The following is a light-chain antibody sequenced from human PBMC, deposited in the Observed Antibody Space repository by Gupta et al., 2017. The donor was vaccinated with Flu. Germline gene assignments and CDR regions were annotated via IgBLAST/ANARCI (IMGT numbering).Light chain of an antibody. CDR2: GAS. J-gene: IGKJ1*01. Sequence: FTLSPFPLSLSPGERATLSCRASQSVSSSYLAWYQQKPGQAPRLLIYGASSRATGIPDRFSGSGSGTDFTLTISRLEPEDFAVYYCQEYGSSPQTFGQGTKVEIK. V-gene: IGKV3-20*01. CDR1: QSVSSSY. CDR3: QEYGSSPQT.